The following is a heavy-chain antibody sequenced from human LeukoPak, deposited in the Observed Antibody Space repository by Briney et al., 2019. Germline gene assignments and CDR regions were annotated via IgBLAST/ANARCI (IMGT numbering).Heavy chain of an antibody. J-gene: IGHJ4*02. D-gene: IGHD3-22*01. V-gene: IGHV1-18*01. CDR3: ATAPPFFYDSSGYNYFDY. CDR2: ISAYNGNT. CDR1: GYTFTSYG. Sequence: ASVKVSCKASGYTFTSYGISWVRQAPGQGLEWMGWISAYNGNTNYAQKLQGRVTMTTDTSTSTAYMELRSLRSDDTAVYYCATAPPFFYDSSGYNYFDYRGQGTLVTVSS.